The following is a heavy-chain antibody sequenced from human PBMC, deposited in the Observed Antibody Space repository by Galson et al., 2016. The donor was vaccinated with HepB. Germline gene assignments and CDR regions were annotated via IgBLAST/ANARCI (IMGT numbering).Heavy chain of an antibody. Sequence: SLRLSCAASGFTFSNHGMHWARQAPGKGLECVAVIWADGGNKYYVDSVKGRFTISRDNSKNTVYLQMNSLRADDTAVYYCARDMYTGSFIIDYWGQGTLVTVSS. D-gene: IGHD1-26*01. CDR2: IWADGGNK. J-gene: IGHJ4*02. CDR1: GFTFSNHG. CDR3: ARDMYTGSFIIDY. V-gene: IGHV3-33*01.